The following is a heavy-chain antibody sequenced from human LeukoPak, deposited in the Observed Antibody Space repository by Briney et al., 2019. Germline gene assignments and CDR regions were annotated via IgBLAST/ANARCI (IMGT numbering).Heavy chain of an antibody. J-gene: IGHJ4*02. CDR3: ARYGDQWLVLDY. Sequence: SETLSLTCAVYGGSFSGYYWSWIRQPPGKGLEWIGEINHSGSTNYNPSLKCRVTISVDTSKNQFSLKLSSVTAADTAVYYCARYGDQWLVLDYWGQGILVTVSS. CDR1: GGSFSGYY. D-gene: IGHD6-19*01. CDR2: INHSGST. V-gene: IGHV4-34*01.